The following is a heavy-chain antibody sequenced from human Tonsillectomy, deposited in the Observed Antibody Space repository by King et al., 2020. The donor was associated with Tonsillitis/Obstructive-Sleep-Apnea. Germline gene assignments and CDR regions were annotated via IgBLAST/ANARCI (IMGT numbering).Heavy chain of an antibody. J-gene: IGHJ3*02. Sequence: VQLVESGAEVKKPGESLKISCKGFEYSFITFWIGWVRQMPGKGLEWMGIIYPGDSDTRYSPTFQGQVTISADKSISTAYLQWSSLKAADTAMYYCARLAAAAGRSHGFDIWGQGTMVTVSS. D-gene: IGHD6-13*01. CDR1: EYSFITFW. V-gene: IGHV5-51*01. CDR3: ARLAAAAGRSHGFDI. CDR2: IYPGDSDT.